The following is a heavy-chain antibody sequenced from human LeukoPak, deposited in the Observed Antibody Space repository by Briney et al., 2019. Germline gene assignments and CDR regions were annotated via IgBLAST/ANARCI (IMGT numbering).Heavy chain of an antibody. CDR2: IYHSGST. Sequence: PSETLSLTSAVSGYSISSGYYWGWIRQPPGKGLEWIGSIYHSGSTYYNPSLKSRVTISVDTSKNQFSLKLSSVTAADTAVYYCARQGDIVVVPAAMVYFDYWGQGTLVTVSS. CDR1: GYSISSGYY. D-gene: IGHD2-2*01. CDR3: ARQGDIVVVPAAMVYFDY. J-gene: IGHJ4*02. V-gene: IGHV4-38-2*01.